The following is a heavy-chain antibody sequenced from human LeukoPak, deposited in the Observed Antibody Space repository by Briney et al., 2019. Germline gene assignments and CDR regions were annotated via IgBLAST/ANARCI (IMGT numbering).Heavy chain of an antibody. D-gene: IGHD1-26*01. CDR1: GGSFSGYY. V-gene: IGHV4-34*01. CDR3: ARDGRFPPEVLPRYFDY. CDR2: IHHSGST. Sequence: SETLSLTCAVYGGSFSGYYYTWIRQPPGKGLEWIGEIHHSGSTNYNPSLKSRVTISVETSKNQFSLKLSSVTAADTAVYYCARDGRFPPEVLPRYFDYWGQGTLVTVSS. J-gene: IGHJ4*02.